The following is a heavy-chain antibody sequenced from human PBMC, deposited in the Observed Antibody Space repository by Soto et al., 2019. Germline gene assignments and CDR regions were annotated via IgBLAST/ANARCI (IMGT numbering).Heavy chain of an antibody. Sequence: QVQLVQSRGEVKKPGASVKVSCKTSGYSFTTYGISWVRQAPGKGLEWMGWISGYNGNTNYAQKLQGRVTMTTDTSTSTAYMDLSSLLSDDTAVYYCARKGPAPYYYSGMDVWGQGSTVTVSS. CDR1: GYSFTTYG. J-gene: IGHJ6*02. CDR2: ISGYNGNT. CDR3: ARKGPAPYYYSGMDV. V-gene: IGHV1-18*01.